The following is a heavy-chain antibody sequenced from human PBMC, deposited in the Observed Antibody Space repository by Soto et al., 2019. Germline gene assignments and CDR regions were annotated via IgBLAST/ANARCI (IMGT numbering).Heavy chain of an antibody. D-gene: IGHD1-26*01. V-gene: IGHV3-23*01. Sequence: QPGGSLRLSCAASGFTFSSYAMSWVRQAPGKGLEWVSYISSSGGNTNYADSVKGRFTISRDNSKNTLYLQINSLRAEDTAVYYCAKDNSGASPRPFDYWGQGTLVTVSS. CDR3: AKDNSGASPRPFDY. CDR2: ISSSGGNT. CDR1: GFTFSSYA. J-gene: IGHJ4*02.